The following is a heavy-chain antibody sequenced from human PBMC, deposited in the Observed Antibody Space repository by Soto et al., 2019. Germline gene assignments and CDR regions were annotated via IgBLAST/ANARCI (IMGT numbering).Heavy chain of an antibody. V-gene: IGHV1-2*04. J-gene: IGHJ4*02. D-gene: IGHD3-9*01. CDR2: INTNSGGT. CDR1: GYTFTGYY. CDR3: ARGRTGQGDYFDY. Sequence: ASVKVSCKASGYTFTGYYMHWGRQAPGQGLEWMGWINTNSGGTNYAQKFQGWVTMTRDTSISTAYMELSRLRSDDTAVYYCARGRTGQGDYFDYWGQGTLVTVSS.